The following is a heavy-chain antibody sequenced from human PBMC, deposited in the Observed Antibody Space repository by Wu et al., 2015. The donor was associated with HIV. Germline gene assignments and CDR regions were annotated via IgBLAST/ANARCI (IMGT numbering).Heavy chain of an antibody. CDR1: GYTFTGYY. CDR3: ARDPPGGYYYDSSGYYTGDFDY. J-gene: IGHJ4*02. D-gene: IGHD3-22*01. V-gene: IGHV1-2*02. Sequence: QVQLVQSGAEVKKPGASVKVSCKASGYTFTGYYMHWVRQAPGQGLEWMGWINPNSGGTNYAQKFQGRVTMTRDTSISTAYMELSRLRSDDTAVYYCARDPPGGYYYDSSGYYTGDFDYWGQGTLVTVSS. CDR2: INPNSGGT.